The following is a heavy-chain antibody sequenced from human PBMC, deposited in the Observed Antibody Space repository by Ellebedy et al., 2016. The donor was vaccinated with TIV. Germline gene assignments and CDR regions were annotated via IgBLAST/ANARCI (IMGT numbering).Heavy chain of an antibody. CDR1: GGSISSYY. D-gene: IGHD4-23*01. Sequence: GSLRLXCTVSGGSISSYYWSWIRQPAGKGLEWIGRIYTSGSTNYNPSLKSRVTISVDTSKNQFSLKLSSVTAADTAVYYCARGGRTTVVRDWGQGTLVTVSS. V-gene: IGHV4-4*07. CDR2: IYTSGST. J-gene: IGHJ4*02. CDR3: ARGGRTTVVRD.